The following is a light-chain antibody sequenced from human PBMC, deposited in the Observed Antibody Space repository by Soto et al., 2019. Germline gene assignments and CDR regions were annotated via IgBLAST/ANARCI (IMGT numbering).Light chain of an antibody. CDR1: QSVSSSY. CDR3: QEYGSSPPDT. J-gene: IGKJ2*01. V-gene: IGKV3-20*01. CDR2: GAS. Sequence: IVLTQSPGTLSLSPGERATRSCRASQSVSSSYSAWYQQKPGQAPRLLIYGASSRATGIPDRFSGSGSGTDFKLTISSLEPEDFAVYYCQEYGSSPPDTGGRGTKLEIK.